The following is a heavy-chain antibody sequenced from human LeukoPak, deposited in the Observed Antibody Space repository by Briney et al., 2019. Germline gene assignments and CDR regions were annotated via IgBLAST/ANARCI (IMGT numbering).Heavy chain of an antibody. Sequence: GGSLRLSCAASGFTFNTYWMSWVRQAPGKGLEWVANIRQDGNEKYYVDSVKGRFTISRDNAKNSLYLQMNSLRAEDTAVYFCARPLGYCSGGSCFPFDIWGQGIVVTVSS. J-gene: IGHJ3*02. CDR2: IRQDGNEK. CDR1: GFTFNTYW. D-gene: IGHD2-15*01. CDR3: ARPLGYCSGGSCFPFDI. V-gene: IGHV3-7*01.